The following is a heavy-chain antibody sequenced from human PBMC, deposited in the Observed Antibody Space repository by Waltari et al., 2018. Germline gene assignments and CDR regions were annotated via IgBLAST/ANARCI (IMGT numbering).Heavy chain of an antibody. V-gene: IGHV3-23*03. J-gene: IGHJ4*02. CDR3: AIQSWYEDY. Sequence: EVQLLESGGGLVQPGGSLRLSCAASGFTFSSYAMSWVRQAPGKGLEWVSVIYSGGSTYYADSVKGRFTISRDNSKNTLYLQMNSLRAEDTAVYYCAIQSWYEDYWGQGTLVTVSS. CDR1: GFTFSSYA. CDR2: IYSGGST. D-gene: IGHD6-13*01.